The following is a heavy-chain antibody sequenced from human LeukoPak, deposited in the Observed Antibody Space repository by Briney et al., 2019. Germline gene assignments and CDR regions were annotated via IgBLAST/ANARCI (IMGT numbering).Heavy chain of an antibody. CDR3: ASDYCSGGSFYSVGQYPPLHHYYYGMDV. CDR2: IIPIFGTA. CDR1: GGTFSSDA. J-gene: IGHJ6*02. Sequence: GASVKVSCKASGGTFSSDAISWVRQAPGQGLEWMGGIIPIFGTANYAQKFKGRVTITADESTSTAYMELSSLRSEDTAVYYCASDYCSGGSFYSVGQYPPLHHYYYGMDVWGQGTTVTVSS. V-gene: IGHV1-69*13. D-gene: IGHD2-15*01.